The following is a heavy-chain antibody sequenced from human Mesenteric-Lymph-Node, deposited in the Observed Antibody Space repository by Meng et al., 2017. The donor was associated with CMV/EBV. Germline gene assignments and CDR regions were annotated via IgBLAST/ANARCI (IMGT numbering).Heavy chain of an antibody. Sequence: GESLKISCAASGFTFSDYYMSWIRQAPGKGLEWVSYISSSGSTIYYADSVKGRFTISRDNAKNSLYLQMNSLRAEDTAVYYCARDLYRWDCSSTSCYIDYWGQGTLVTVSS. CDR3: ARDLYRWDCSSTSCYIDY. D-gene: IGHD2-2*02. CDR1: GFTFSDYY. J-gene: IGHJ4*02. CDR2: ISSSGSTI. V-gene: IGHV3-11*04.